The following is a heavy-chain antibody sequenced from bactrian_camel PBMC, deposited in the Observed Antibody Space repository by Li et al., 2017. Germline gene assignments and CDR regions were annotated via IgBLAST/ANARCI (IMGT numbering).Heavy chain of an antibody. V-gene: IGHV3S1*01. Sequence: HVQLVESGGGLVQPGGSLRLSCVGSGFTFSSSWMYWVRQAPGKGLEWVSTINNSGGTTYSADSVKGRFTISRDNAKNTLYLQMNSLKPEDTAVYYCTRSYFGASHNTFAFWGQGTQVTVS. CDR1: GFTFSSSW. D-gene: IGHD1*01. CDR3: TRSYFGASHNTFAF. J-gene: IGHJ4*01. CDR2: INNSGGTT.